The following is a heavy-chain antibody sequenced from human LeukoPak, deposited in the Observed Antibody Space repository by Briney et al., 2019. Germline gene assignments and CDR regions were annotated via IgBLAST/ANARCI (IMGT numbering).Heavy chain of an antibody. CDR1: GLTFNIYE. V-gene: IGHV3-48*03. J-gene: IGHJ4*02. Sequence: EAGGSLRLSCAVSGLTFNIYEMNWVRQAPGKGLEWISYINNNGSTTYHADSVKGRFTISRDNARNSLYLQMTGLRAEDTAVYYCVQWGYRGQGTLVTVSS. CDR2: INNNGSTT. CDR3: VQWGY. D-gene: IGHD6-19*01.